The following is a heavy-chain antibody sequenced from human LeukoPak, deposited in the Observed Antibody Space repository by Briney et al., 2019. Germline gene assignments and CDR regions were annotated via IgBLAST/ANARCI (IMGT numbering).Heavy chain of an antibody. CDR1: GFTFSSYG. Sequence: QPGGSLRLSCAASGFTFSSYGMHWVRQAPGKGLEWVAVIWYDGSNKYYADSVKGRFTISRDNSKNTLYLQTNSLRAEDTAVYYCARDQAGSGCFDYWGQGTLVTVSS. D-gene: IGHD3-10*01. CDR3: ARDQAGSGCFDY. CDR2: IWYDGSNK. V-gene: IGHV3-33*01. J-gene: IGHJ4*02.